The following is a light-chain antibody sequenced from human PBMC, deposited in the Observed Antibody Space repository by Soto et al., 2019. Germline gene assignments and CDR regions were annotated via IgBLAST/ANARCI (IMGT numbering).Light chain of an antibody. CDR2: GAS. V-gene: IGKV3-15*01. CDR3: QQYNNWPPLT. Sequence: EIVMTQSPATLSVSPGERATLSCRASQSVSSNLALYQQKPGQAPRRLIYGASTRATGIPARFSGSGSGTEFTLTISSLQSEDFAVYYCQQYNNWPPLTFGQGTKVEIK. CDR1: QSVSSN. J-gene: IGKJ1*01.